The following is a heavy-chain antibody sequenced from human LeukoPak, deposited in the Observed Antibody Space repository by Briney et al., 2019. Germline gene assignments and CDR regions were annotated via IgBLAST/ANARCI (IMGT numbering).Heavy chain of an antibody. Sequence: GGSLRLSCAASGFTVSSNYMSWVRQAPGKGLEWVSVIYSGGSTYYADSVKGRFTISRDNSKNTLYLQMNSLRAEDTAVYYCANTAIPLYYYYGMDVWGQGTTVTVSS. CDR1: GFTVSSNY. V-gene: IGHV3-53*01. CDR3: ANTAIPLYYYYGMDV. J-gene: IGHJ6*02. D-gene: IGHD5-18*01. CDR2: IYSGGST.